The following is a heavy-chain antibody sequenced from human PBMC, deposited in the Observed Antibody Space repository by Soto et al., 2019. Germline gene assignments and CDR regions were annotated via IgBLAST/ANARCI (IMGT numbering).Heavy chain of an antibody. V-gene: IGHV5-10-1*01. J-gene: IGHJ5*02. CDR3: ARIYCNTTTCDSWLDP. CDR2: IDPGDTYA. D-gene: IGHD2-2*01. CDR1: GYTFTTFW. Sequence: GESLKISCTGFGYTFTTFWISWVRQMPGKGLEWMGRIDPGDTYATYSPAFQGHVTISADKATSTAYLQWSSLKASDTAMYFCARIYCNTTTCDSWLDPCGQGTLVTVST.